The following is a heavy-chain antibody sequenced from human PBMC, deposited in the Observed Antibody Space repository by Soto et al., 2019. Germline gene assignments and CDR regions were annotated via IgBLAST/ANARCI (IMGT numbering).Heavy chain of an antibody. CDR3: ARRSRGRCYNY. Sequence: SETLSLTCNVSGGSMSSYYWSWIRQPPGKGLEWIGYVYYSGNTYYNPSLQSRVTISIDTSRNQFSLKLTSVTAADTAVYYCARRSRGRCYNYWGRGSLVTVSS. D-gene: IGHD2-15*01. CDR2: VYYSGNT. V-gene: IGHV4-59*04. J-gene: IGHJ4*02. CDR1: GGSMSSYY.